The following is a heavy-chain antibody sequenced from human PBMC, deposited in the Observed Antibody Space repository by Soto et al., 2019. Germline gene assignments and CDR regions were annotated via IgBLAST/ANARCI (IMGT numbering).Heavy chain of an antibody. Sequence: PSETLSLTCTVSGGSISSSSYYWGWIRQPPGKGLEWIGSIYYSGSTYYNPSLKSRVTISVDTSKNQFSLKLSSVTAADTAVYYCASSMYYDFWSGWFDYWGQGTLVTVS. CDR2: IYYSGST. V-gene: IGHV4-39*01. J-gene: IGHJ4*02. CDR3: ASSMYYDFWSGWFDY. CDR1: GGSISSSSYY. D-gene: IGHD3-3*01.